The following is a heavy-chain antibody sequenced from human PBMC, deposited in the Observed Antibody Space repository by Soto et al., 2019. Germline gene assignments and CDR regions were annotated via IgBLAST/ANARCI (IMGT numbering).Heavy chain of an antibody. CDR1: GGSISSFS. Sequence: SETLSLTCTVSGGSISSFSWSWIRQPPGKGLEYIGNVYYSGNTNYNPSLKSRVIVSVDTSKNQFSLRLSSVTAADTAVYYCARARYNYFDYWGQGTPVTVPS. CDR2: VYYSGNT. D-gene: IGHD5-18*01. J-gene: IGHJ4*02. V-gene: IGHV4-59*01. CDR3: ARARYNYFDY.